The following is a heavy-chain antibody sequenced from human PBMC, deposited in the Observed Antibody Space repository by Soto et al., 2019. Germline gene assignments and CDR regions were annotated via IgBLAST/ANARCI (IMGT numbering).Heavy chain of an antibody. CDR3: ARGDSGSAFDY. CDR1: GGSITNYH. CDR2: VYYSGST. J-gene: IGHJ4*02. D-gene: IGHD3-10*01. Sequence: SETLSLTCNVSGGSITNYHWSWIRQSPGKGLEWIGFVYYSGSTSYNPSLKSRVTMSADRSKNQFSLKLSSVTAADTAVYYCARGDSGSAFDYWGQGTLVTVSS. V-gene: IGHV4-59*12.